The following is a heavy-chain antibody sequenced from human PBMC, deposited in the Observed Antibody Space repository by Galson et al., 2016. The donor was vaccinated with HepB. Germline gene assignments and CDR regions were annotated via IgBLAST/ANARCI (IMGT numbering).Heavy chain of an antibody. CDR3: ARDRWAGKTLYWMDP. D-gene: IGHD1/OR15-1a*01. CDR2: LSFTGST. CDR1: GCSIRSVDHY. J-gene: IGHJ5*02. V-gene: IGHV4-31*03. Sequence: TLSLTCTVSGCSIRSVDHYWSWLRHHPGRGLEWIGYLSFTGSTYYNPSLKSRVTMSRDTSKKQPYLTLTSVTAADTAVYDWARDRWAGKTLYWMDPWGQGPLVSVSS.